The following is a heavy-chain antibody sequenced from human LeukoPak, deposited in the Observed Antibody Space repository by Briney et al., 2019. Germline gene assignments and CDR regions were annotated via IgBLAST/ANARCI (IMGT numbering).Heavy chain of an antibody. CDR2: MNPNSGNT. V-gene: IGHV1-8*01. D-gene: IGHD3-3*01. Sequence: GASVKVSCKASGYTFTSYDINWVRQATGQGLEWMGWMNPNSGNTGYAQKFQGRVTMTRNTSISTAYMELSSLRSEDTAVYYCARGHSVTYYDFWSGYYSGAYYYHMDVWGKGTTVTVSS. J-gene: IGHJ6*03. CDR1: GYTFTSYD. CDR3: ARGHSVTYYDFWSGYYSGAYYYHMDV.